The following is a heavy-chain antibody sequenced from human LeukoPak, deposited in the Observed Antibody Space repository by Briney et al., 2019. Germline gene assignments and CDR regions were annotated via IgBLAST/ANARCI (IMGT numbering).Heavy chain of an antibody. CDR2: IYPRDSDT. J-gene: IGHJ4*02. Sequence: GESRKISCKASGYTFTHQWIGWVRQMSGSGLEWMGIIYPRDSDTIYSPSFQGHVTISADTSINTAYLEWSSLEASDTAIYYCARHSDVIGAIWGQGTLVTVSS. CDR3: ARHSDVIGAI. CDR1: GYTFTHQW. D-gene: IGHD3-10*01. V-gene: IGHV5-51*01.